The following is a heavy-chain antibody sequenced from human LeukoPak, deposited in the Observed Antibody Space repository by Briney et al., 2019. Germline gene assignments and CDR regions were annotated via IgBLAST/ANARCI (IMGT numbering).Heavy chain of an antibody. CDR3: ARGYYYSGTYYLSFFVY. Sequence: GGSLRLSCAASGLTFNKYWLTWVRQPPGKGLEWVTNINQDDSQTYYLESVEGRFAITRDNAKNSLHLQMNSLRAEDTAIYYCARGYYYSGTYYLSFFVYWGQGTLVTVSS. CDR1: GLTFNKYW. D-gene: IGHD3-10*01. J-gene: IGHJ4*02. V-gene: IGHV3-7*01. CDR2: INQDDSQT.